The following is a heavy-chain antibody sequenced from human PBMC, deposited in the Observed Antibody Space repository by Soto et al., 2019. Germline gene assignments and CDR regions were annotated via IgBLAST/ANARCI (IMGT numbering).Heavy chain of an antibody. CDR1: GGSISSSSYY. CDR3: ASLYGDYVSY. V-gene: IGHV4-39*01. Sequence: SEPLSLTCTVSGGSISSSSYYWGWIRQPPGKGLEWIGSIYYSGSTYYNPSLKSRVTISVDTSKNQFSLKLSSVTAADTAVYYCASLYGDYVSYWGQGTLVTVSS. D-gene: IGHD4-17*01. J-gene: IGHJ4*02. CDR2: IYYSGST.